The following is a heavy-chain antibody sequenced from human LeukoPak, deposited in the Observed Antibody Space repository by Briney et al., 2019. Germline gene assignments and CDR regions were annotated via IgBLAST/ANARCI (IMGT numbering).Heavy chain of an antibody. J-gene: IGHJ4*02. CDR3: ARSFEYSSSSRPPVY. CDR2: IYHSGTT. D-gene: IGHD6-6*01. CDR1: GGSISSSNW. V-gene: IGHV4-4*02. Sequence: PSETLSLTCAVSGGSISSSNWWSWVRPPPGKGLEWIGEIYHSGTTNYNPSLKSRVTVSVDKSKNQFSLKLSSVTAADTAVYYCARSFEYSSSSRPPVYWGQGTLVTVSS.